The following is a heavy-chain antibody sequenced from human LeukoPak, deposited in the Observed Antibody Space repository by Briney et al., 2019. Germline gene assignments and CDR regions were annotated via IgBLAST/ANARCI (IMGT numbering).Heavy chain of an antibody. CDR3: ARPSGSYPPIYNHDAFDI. CDR1: GGTFSSYA. CDR2: IIPIFGTA. V-gene: IGHV1-69*06. D-gene: IGHD1-26*01. J-gene: IGHJ3*02. Sequence: GASVKVSCKASGGTFSSYAISWVRQAPGQGLEWMGGIIPIFGTANYAQKFQGRVTITADKSTSTAYMELSSLRSEDTAVYYCARPSGSYPPIYNHDAFDIWGQGTMVTVSS.